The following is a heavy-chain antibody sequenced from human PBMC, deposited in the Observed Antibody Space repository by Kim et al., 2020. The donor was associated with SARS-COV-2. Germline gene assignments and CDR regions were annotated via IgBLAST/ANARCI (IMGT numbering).Heavy chain of an antibody. Sequence: GGSLRLSCAASGFTFSDHYMDWVRQAPGKGLEWVGRTRNKANSYTTEYAASVKGRFTISRDDSKNSPFLQMNSLKTEDTAVYYCTREAPMISAVGDDYY. D-gene: IGHD3-22*01. CDR3: TREAPMISAVGDDYY. CDR2: TRNKANSYTT. V-gene: IGHV3-72*01. J-gene: IGHJ6*03. CDR1: GFTFSDHY.